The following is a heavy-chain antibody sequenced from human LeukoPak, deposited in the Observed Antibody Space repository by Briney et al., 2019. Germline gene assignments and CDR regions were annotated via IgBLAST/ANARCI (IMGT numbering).Heavy chain of an antibody. CDR1: GGSFSGYY. V-gene: IGHV4-59*01. Sequence: PSETLSLTCAVYGGSFSGYYWTWIRQPPGKGLEWIGYIYYSGSTNYNPSLKSRVTISVDMSKNQFSLKLSSVTAADTAVYYCARGVYYDSSGYFYDYYGMDVWGQGTTVTVSS. J-gene: IGHJ6*02. CDR3: ARGVYYDSSGYFYDYYGMDV. CDR2: IYYSGST. D-gene: IGHD3-22*01.